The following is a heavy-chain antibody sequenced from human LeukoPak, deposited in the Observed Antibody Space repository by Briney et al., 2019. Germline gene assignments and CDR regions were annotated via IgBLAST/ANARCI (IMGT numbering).Heavy chain of an antibody. Sequence: ASVKVPCKASGYTFTSYYMHWVRRAPGQGLEWMGIINPSGGSTSYAQKFQGRVTMTRDTSTSTVYMELSSLRSEDTAVYYCALAAAGTAYFDYWGQGTLVTVSS. CDR3: ALAAAGTAYFDY. CDR1: GYTFTSYY. CDR2: INPSGGST. J-gene: IGHJ4*02. V-gene: IGHV1-46*03. D-gene: IGHD6-13*01.